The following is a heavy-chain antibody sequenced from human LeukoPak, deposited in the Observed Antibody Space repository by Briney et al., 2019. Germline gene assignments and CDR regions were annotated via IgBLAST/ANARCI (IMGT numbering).Heavy chain of an antibody. CDR1: GFTVSSNY. CDR2: IYSGGST. CDR3: ARARQHWEFDP. Sequence: GSLRLSCAASGFTVSSNYMSWVRQAPGKGLEWVSVIYSGGSTYYADSVKGRFTISRDNSKNTLYLQMNSLRAEDTAVYYCARARQHWEFDPWGQGTLVTVSS. D-gene: IGHD7-27*01. J-gene: IGHJ5*02. V-gene: IGHV3-66*02.